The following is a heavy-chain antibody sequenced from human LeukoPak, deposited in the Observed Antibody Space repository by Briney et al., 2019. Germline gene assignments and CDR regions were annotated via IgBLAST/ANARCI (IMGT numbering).Heavy chain of an antibody. CDR3: ARDLNREDFDY. CDR2: IWLDGSAT. D-gene: IGHD1-14*01. CDR1: GFDFGGYD. J-gene: IGHJ4*02. V-gene: IGHV3-33*01. Sequence: GGSLRLSCAAPGFDFGGYDMHWVRQAPGKGLEWVAIIWLDGSATYYGDSVKGRFTVSRDNSNNTLYLQMNSLRVEDTAVYYCARDLNREDFDYWGQGTLVAVSS.